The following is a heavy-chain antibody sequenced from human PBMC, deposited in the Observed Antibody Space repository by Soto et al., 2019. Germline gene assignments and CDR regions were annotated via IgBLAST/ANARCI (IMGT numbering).Heavy chain of an antibody. CDR2: IYYSGST. V-gene: IGHV4-31*03. CDR3: ARVASLGIAAARGYGMDV. J-gene: IGHJ6*02. Sequence: SETLSLTCTVSGGSIISGGYYWSWIRQHPGKGLEWIGYIYYSGSTYYNPSLKSRVTISVDTSKNQFSLKLSSVTAADTAVYYCARVASLGIAAARGYGMDVWGQGTTVTVSS. D-gene: IGHD6-13*01. CDR1: GGSIISGGYY.